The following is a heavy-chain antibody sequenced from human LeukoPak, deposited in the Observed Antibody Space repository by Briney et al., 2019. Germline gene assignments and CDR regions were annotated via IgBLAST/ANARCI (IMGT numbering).Heavy chain of an antibody. J-gene: IGHJ4*02. Sequence: GASVKVSCKASGGTFSSYAISWVRQAPGQGLEWMGGIIPIFGTANYAQKFQGRVTMTTDTSTSTAYMELRSLRSDDTAVYYCARVATIPDYWGQGTLVTVSS. CDR2: IIPIFGTA. V-gene: IGHV1-69*05. CDR3: ARVATIPDY. CDR1: GGTFSSYA. D-gene: IGHD3-3*01.